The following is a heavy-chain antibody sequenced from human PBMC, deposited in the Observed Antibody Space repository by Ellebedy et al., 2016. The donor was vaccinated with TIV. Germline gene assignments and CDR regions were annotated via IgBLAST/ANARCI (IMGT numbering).Heavy chain of an antibody. J-gene: IGHJ5*02. D-gene: IGHD3-16*01. Sequence: MPSETLSLTCTVSGGSISSYYWGLIRQLPGQGLEWIGYISYSGNTNYNPSLKSRFNISLDTSNTHFTLMLTSVTAADTAIYYCARDSVSLGFDPWGQGALVTVSS. CDR1: GGSISSYY. CDR3: ARDSVSLGFDP. CDR2: ISYSGNT. V-gene: IGHV4-59*01.